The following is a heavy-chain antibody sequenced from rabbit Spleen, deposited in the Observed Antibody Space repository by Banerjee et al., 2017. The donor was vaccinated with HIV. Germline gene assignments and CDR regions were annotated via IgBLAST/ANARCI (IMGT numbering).Heavy chain of an antibody. Sequence: EGSGGDRVKPGASLTPPCTASGFSFSTIDYMCWAGQAPGKGLEWISCIGSSSSGFANAASWAKGRFTISKTSSTTVTLQMTSLTAADAATYFCARDTRSSFSSYGMDLWGPGTLVTVS. J-gene: IGHJ6*01. CDR1: GFSFSTIDY. V-gene: IGHV1S40*01. CDR2: IGSSSSGFA. D-gene: IGHD6-1*01. CDR3: ARDTRSSFSSYGMDL.